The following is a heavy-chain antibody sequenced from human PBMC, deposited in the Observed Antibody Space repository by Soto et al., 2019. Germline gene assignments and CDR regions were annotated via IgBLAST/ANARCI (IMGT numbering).Heavy chain of an antibody. D-gene: IGHD6-19*01. CDR1: GGSISSYF. CDR2: IYYSGST. CDR3: ARQAVALSRIDY. Sequence: PSETLSLTCTASGGSISSYFCSWTRKPPGKGLEWIGSIYYSGSTNYNPSLKSRVTISVDTSKNQFSLKLSSVTAADTAVYYCARQAVALSRIDYWGQGTLVTVSS. J-gene: IGHJ4*02. V-gene: IGHV4-59*08.